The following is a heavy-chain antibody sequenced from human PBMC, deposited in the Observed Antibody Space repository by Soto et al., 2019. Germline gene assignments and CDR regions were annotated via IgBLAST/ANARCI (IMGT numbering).Heavy chain of an antibody. CDR1: GGSISSSNW. D-gene: IGHD4-17*01. CDR2: IYYSGST. Sequence: ASETLSLTCAVSGGSISSSNWWSWVRQHPGKGLEWIGYIYYSGSTYYNPSLKSRVTISVDTSKNQFSLKLSSVTAADTAVYYCAREPYGDYWGQGTLVTVS. V-gene: IGHV4-31*11. CDR3: AREPYGDY. J-gene: IGHJ4*02.